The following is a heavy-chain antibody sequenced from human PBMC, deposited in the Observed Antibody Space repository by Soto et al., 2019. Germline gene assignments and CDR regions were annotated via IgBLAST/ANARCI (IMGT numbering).Heavy chain of an antibody. CDR2: ISYDGSNK. CDR3: ARDSEAGTSFDY. Sequence: GGSLRLSCAASGFTFSSYAMHWVRQAPGKGLEWVAVISYDGSNKYYADSVKGRFTISRDNSKNTLYLQMNSLRAEDTAVYYCARDSEAGTSFDYWGQGTLVTVSS. V-gene: IGHV3-30-3*01. CDR1: GFTFSSYA. J-gene: IGHJ4*02.